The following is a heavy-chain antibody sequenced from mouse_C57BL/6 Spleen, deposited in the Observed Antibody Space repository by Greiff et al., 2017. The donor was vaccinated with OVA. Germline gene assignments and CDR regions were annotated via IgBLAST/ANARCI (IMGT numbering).Heavy chain of an antibody. V-gene: IGHV1-59*01. Sequence: QVQLQQPGAELVRPGTSVKLSCKASGYTFTSYWMHWVKQRPGQGLEWIGVIDPSDSYTNYNQKFKGKATLTVDTSSSTAYMQLSSLTSEDSAVYYCARGEGYDFDYWGKGTTLTVSS. J-gene: IGHJ2*01. CDR2: IDPSDSYT. D-gene: IGHD2-2*01. CDR1: GYTFTSYW. CDR3: ARGEGYDFDY.